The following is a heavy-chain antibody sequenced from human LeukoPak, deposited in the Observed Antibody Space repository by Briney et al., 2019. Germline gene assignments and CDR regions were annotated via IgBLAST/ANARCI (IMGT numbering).Heavy chain of an antibody. J-gene: IGHJ5*02. Sequence: GGSLRLSCRSSGFTFSSYSMNWVRQAPGKGLEWVSYISSSSNPIYYADSVKGRFIISRDNAKNSLYLQMNSLRVEDTAVYYCARGCSGRSCYDGYNWFDPWGQGTLVTVSS. CDR3: ARGCSGRSCYDGYNWFDP. V-gene: IGHV3-48*01. D-gene: IGHD2-15*01. CDR2: ISSSSNPI. CDR1: GFTFSSYS.